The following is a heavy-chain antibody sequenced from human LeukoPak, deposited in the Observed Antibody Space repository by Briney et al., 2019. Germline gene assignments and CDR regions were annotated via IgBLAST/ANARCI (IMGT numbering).Heavy chain of an antibody. D-gene: IGHD3-10*01. V-gene: IGHV4-38-2*02. Sequence: SESLSLTCTVSGYSIGSGYYWGWIRPPPGKGLEWLGSMYHSGSTYYNPSLKSRVTISVDISKNQFSLRLSSMTAADTAVYYCARDRRFYGSGNSYYFDYWGQGTLVTVSS. J-gene: IGHJ4*02. CDR2: MYHSGST. CDR1: GYSIGSGYY. CDR3: ARDRRFYGSGNSYYFDY.